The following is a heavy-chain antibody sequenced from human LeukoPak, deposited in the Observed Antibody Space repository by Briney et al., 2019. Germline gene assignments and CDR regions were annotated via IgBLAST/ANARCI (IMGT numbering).Heavy chain of an antibody. CDR1: GFTISSYA. J-gene: IGHJ4*02. V-gene: IGHV3-23*01. Sequence: TGGSLTLSCAVSGFTISSYAMSWVRQAPGKGLDWVPAISGCGGSTYYADSVKGSRIITRDNSKNKLYPQVNSLRAEDTAVEYCAKDLDYDILPGLDYWCQGTLVTVPS. CDR3: AKDLDYDILPGLDY. CDR2: ISGCGGST. D-gene: IGHD3-9*01.